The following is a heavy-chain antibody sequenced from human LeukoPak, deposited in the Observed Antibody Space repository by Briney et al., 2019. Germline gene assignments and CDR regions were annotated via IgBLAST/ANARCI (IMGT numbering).Heavy chain of an antibody. CDR2: IYYSGST. CDR3: ARSRYYDILTGYYRGLDFDY. Sequence: SETLSLTCTVSGGSVSSGSYYWSWIRQPPGKGLEWIGYIYYSGSTNYNPSLKSRVTISVDTSKNQFSLKLSSVTAADTAVYYRARSRYYDILTGYYRGLDFDYWGQGTLVTVSS. D-gene: IGHD3-9*01. V-gene: IGHV4-61*01. J-gene: IGHJ4*02. CDR1: GGSVSSGSYY.